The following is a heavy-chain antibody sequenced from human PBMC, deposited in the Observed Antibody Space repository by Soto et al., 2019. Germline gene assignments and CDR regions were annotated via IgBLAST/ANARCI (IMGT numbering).Heavy chain of an antibody. Sequence: QVQLQESGPGLVKPSQTLSLTCTVSGGSISSGGYYWSWIRQHPGKGLEWIGYIYYSGSTYYNPSLTGRVTISVDTSKNQFSLKLSSVTAADTAVYYCARDSGSSSWYVGENWFDPWGQGTLVTVSS. V-gene: IGHV4-31*03. D-gene: IGHD6-13*01. CDR2: IYYSGST. CDR1: GGSISSGGYY. CDR3: ARDSGSSSWYVGENWFDP. J-gene: IGHJ5*02.